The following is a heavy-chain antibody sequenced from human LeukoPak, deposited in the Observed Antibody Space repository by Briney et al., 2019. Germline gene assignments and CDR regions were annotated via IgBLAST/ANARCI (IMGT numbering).Heavy chain of an antibody. J-gene: IGHJ3*02. Sequence: GGSLRLSCAASKFPVSSNYMTWVRQAPGKGLEWGSVIYRDDSAYYADSVKGRFTISRDNSKNTLYLQMNSLRADDTAVYYCARDFVTAEALDIWGHGTMVTVSS. CDR2: IYRDDSA. V-gene: IGHV3-53*01. D-gene: IGHD1-14*01. CDR3: ARDFVTAEALDI. CDR1: KFPVSSNY.